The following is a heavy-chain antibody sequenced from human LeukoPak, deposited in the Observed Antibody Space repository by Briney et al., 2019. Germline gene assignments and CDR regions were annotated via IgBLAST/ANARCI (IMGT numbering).Heavy chain of an antibody. Sequence: SETLSLTCTVSGASINTSSFYWGWIRQPPGKGLEWIGSVYYSGSTYYNPSLRSRLTIAADTSKNQFSLKLRSLTAADTAVYYCVRQASSHWGQGTLVTVSS. CDR2: VYYSGST. CDR1: GASINTSSFY. CDR3: VRQASSH. V-gene: IGHV4-39*01. J-gene: IGHJ1*01.